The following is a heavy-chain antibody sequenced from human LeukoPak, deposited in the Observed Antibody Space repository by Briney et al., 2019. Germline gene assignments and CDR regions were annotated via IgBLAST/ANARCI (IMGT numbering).Heavy chain of an antibody. V-gene: IGHV4-39*07. CDR2: IYYSGST. D-gene: IGHD1-26*01. J-gene: IGHJ4*02. CDR1: GGSISSSSYY. CDR3: ARDSDAWGPF. Sequence: SETLSLTCTVSGGSISSSSYYWGWIRQPPGKGLEWIGSIYYSGSTYYNPSLKSRVTISVDTSKNQFSLKLSSVTAADTAVYYCARDSDAWGPFWGQGTLVTVSS.